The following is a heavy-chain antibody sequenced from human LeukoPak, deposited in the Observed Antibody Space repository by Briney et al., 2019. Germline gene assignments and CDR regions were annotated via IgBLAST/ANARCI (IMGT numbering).Heavy chain of an antibody. CDR3: ARVLTTEDAFDI. J-gene: IGHJ3*02. Sequence: ASVEVSCKASGYTFTSYDINWVRQATGQGLEWMGWMNPNSGNTGYAQKFQGRVTMTRNTSISTAYMELSSLRSEDTSVYYCARVLTTEDAFDIWGQGTMVTVSS. CDR2: MNPNSGNT. V-gene: IGHV1-8*01. CDR1: GYTFTSYD. D-gene: IGHD4-11*01.